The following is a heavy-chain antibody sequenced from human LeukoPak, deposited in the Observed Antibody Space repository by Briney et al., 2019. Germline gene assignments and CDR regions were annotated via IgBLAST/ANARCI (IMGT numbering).Heavy chain of an antibody. CDR3: ARDPPAVSINTYA. Sequence: GGSLRLSCAASGFTVSNNYMSWVRQAPGKGLEWVSLIYGGGTTYYADSVKGRFTISSDSSKNTLYLQMNSLRVEDTAVYYCARDPPAVSINTYAWGQGTLVTVSS. D-gene: IGHD2-8*01. J-gene: IGHJ4*02. CDR1: GFTVSNNY. V-gene: IGHV3-53*01. CDR2: IYGGGTT.